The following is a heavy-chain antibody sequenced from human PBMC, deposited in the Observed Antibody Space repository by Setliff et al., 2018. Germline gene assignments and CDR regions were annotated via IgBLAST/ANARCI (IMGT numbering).Heavy chain of an antibody. J-gene: IGHJ3*02. CDR3: AKDSRYCSGGSCSEPDAFDT. D-gene: IGHD2-15*01. Sequence: GGSLRLSCAASGFTFSSCGMHWVRQAPGKGLEWVAVIWYDGSNKYYADSVKGRFTISRDNSKNTLFLQMNSLRAEDTAVYYCAKDSRYCSGGSCSEPDAFDTWGQGTMVTVSS. CDR1: GFTFSSCG. V-gene: IGHV3-33*06. CDR2: IWYDGSNK.